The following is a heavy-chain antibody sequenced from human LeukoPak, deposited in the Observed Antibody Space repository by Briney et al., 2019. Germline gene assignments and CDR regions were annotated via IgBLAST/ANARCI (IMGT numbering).Heavy chain of an antibody. V-gene: IGHV4-59*01. CDR3: ARLLVDSSSGYIGYFDL. D-gene: IGHD6-13*01. CDR2: IYYSGSN. CDR1: GGPISRYY. J-gene: IGHJ2*01. Sequence: PSETLSLMCTVWGGPISRYYWIWLRQPPGKGLEWIVYIYYSGSNNYNPSLKSRVTISVDTSKNQFSLKLSSVTAADTAVYYCARLLVDSSSGYIGYFDLWGRGTLVTVSS.